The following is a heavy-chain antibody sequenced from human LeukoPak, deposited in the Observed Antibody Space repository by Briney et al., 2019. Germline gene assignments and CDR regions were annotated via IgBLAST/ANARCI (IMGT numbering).Heavy chain of an antibody. CDR3: ARDQRSLFDY. CDR1: GFTFNIYS. V-gene: IGHV3-21*01. J-gene: IGHJ4*02. Sequence: PGGSLRLSCAASGFTFNIYSMNWVRQAPGKGLEWVSSISGSSSYIYYADSVKGRFTISRDNAKNSLYLQMNSLRAEDTAVYYCARDQRSLFDYWGQGTLVTVSS. D-gene: IGHD2-15*01. CDR2: ISGSSSYI.